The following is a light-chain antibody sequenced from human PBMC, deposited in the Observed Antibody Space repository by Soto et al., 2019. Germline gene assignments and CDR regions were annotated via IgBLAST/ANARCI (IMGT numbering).Light chain of an antibody. Sequence: QSVLTQPPSASGSPGQSVTISCTGTSSDVGGYNYVAWYQQHPGKAPKLMIYEVSKRPSGVPDRFSGSKSGNTASLTVSGLQADDEADYYCSSYAGSKNYVFXTGTKVTVL. CDR3: SSYAGSKNYV. CDR1: SSDVGGYNY. CDR2: EVS. V-gene: IGLV2-8*01. J-gene: IGLJ1*01.